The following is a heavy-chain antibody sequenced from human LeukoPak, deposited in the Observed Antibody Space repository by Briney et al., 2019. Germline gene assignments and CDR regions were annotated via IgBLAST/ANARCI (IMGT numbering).Heavy chain of an antibody. V-gene: IGHV4-39*01. D-gene: IGHD1-1*01. CDR3: ARRVQLLGGYYFDY. Sequence: SETLSLTCTVSGGSISRSSYYWGWVRQPPGTGLEWLGSIYYSGSTYYNPSLKSRVTISVDTSENQFSLKLSSVTAADTAMYYCARRVQLLGGYYFDYWGQGTLVTVSS. CDR2: IYYSGST. CDR1: GGSISRSSYY. J-gene: IGHJ4*02.